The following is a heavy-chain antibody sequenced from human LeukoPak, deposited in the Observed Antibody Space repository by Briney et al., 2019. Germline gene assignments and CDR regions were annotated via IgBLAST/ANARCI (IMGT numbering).Heavy chain of an antibody. Sequence: GGSLRLSCVASGFPFSSYWMTWVRQAPGKGLEWVANIKQDGSKKSYVDSVKGRFTISRDNAKNSLFLQMNSLRAEDTAIYYCTRVGYIDEGIDYWGQGTLVTVSS. CDR2: IKQDGSKK. D-gene: IGHD5-24*01. J-gene: IGHJ4*02. V-gene: IGHV3-7*04. CDR3: TRVGYIDEGIDY. CDR1: GFPFSSYW.